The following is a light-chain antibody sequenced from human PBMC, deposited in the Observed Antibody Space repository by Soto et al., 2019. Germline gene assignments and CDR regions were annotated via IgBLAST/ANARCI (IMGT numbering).Light chain of an antibody. CDR2: KAS. J-gene: IGKJ1*01. CDR1: QSISSW. Sequence: DIQMTQSPSTLSASVGDRVTITCRASQSISSWLAWYQQKPGKAPKLLIYKASTLESGVPSRFSGSGSETEFTLTSSSLQPDDYATYYCQPYNSYSRTFGQGTKVEIK. CDR3: QPYNSYSRT. V-gene: IGKV1-5*03.